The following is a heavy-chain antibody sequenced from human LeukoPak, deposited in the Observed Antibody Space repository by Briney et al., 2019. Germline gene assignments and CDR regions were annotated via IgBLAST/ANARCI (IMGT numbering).Heavy chain of an antibody. CDR2: INPNSGGT. V-gene: IGHV1-2*02. Sequence: ASVKVSCKASGYTFTGYYMHWVRQAPGQGLEWMGWINPNSGGTNYAQKFHGRVTLTRDTSTSTAYMELRSLRSDDTAVYFCARGTSGYTEDPFDIWGQGTVVTVSS. J-gene: IGHJ3*02. D-gene: IGHD2-2*02. CDR3: ARGTSGYTEDPFDI. CDR1: GYTFTGYY.